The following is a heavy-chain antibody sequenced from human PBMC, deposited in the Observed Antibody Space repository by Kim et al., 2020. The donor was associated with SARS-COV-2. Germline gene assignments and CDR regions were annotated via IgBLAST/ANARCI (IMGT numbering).Heavy chain of an antibody. D-gene: IGHD6-13*01. CDR3: ARDLSSSWAQAYYFDY. CDR1: GFIFNNFA. V-gene: IGHV3-33*01. J-gene: IGHJ4*02. Sequence: GGSLRLSCAASGFIFNNFAMHWVRQAPGKGLEWVGVIWHDGTNKFYADSVKGRFTISRDNSKNMLFLQMNSLGADDTSIYYCARDLSSSWAQAYYFDYWGQGTLVTVSS. CDR2: IWHDGTNK.